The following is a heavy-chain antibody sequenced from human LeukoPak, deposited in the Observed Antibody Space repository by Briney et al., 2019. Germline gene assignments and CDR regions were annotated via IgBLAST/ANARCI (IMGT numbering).Heavy chain of an antibody. CDR2: INHSGST. CDR3: AREPYDSSLGIDY. V-gene: IGHV4-34*01. D-gene: IGHD3-22*01. Sequence: SETLSLTCAVYGGSFSGYYWSWIRQPPGKGLEWIGEINHSGSTNYNPSLKSRVTISVDTSKNQFSLKLSSVTAADTAVYYCAREPYDSSLGIDYWGQGTLVTVSS. J-gene: IGHJ4*02. CDR1: GGSFSGYY.